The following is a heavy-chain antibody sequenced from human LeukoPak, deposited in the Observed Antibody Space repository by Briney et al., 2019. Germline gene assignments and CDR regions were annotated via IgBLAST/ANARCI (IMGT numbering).Heavy chain of an antibody. D-gene: IGHD1-26*01. CDR2: IYHSGST. CDR3: ARSTRGAFDI. CDR1: GGSISSGGYS. Sequence: PSQTLSLTCAVSGGSISSGGYSWSWIRQPPGKGLEWIGYIYHSGSTYYNPSLKSRVTISVDRSKNQFSLKLSSVTAADTAVYYCARSTRGAFDIWGQGTMVTVSS. J-gene: IGHJ3*02. V-gene: IGHV4-30-2*01.